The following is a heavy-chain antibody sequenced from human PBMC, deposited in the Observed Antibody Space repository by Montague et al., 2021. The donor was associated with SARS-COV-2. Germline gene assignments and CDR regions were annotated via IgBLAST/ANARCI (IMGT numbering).Heavy chain of an antibody. Sequence: SLRLSCAASGFTFSSYSMNWVRQAPGKGLEWVSSISSSSSYIYYADSVKGRFNIFRDNAKKSLYLQMNSLRAEDTAVYYCSRDPLDYGLWSSGSYYNAYSDYYGMDVWGQGTTVTVSS. J-gene: IGHJ6*02. CDR3: SRDPLDYGLWSSGSYYNAYSDYYGMDV. V-gene: IGHV3-21*01. D-gene: IGHD3-10*01. CDR2: ISSSSSYI. CDR1: GFTFSSYS.